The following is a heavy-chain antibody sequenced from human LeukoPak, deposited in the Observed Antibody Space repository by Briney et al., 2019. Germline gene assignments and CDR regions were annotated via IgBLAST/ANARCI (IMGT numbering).Heavy chain of an antibody. Sequence: SVKVSCKAPGGTFISYAISWVRQAPGQGLEWMGGIIPIFGTANYAQKFQGRVTITADESTSTAYMELSSLRSEDTAVYYCARDPVRNYYDSSGYYFYYWGQGTLVTVSS. V-gene: IGHV1-69*13. J-gene: IGHJ4*02. CDR1: GGTFISYA. D-gene: IGHD3-22*01. CDR3: ARDPVRNYYDSSGYYFYY. CDR2: IIPIFGTA.